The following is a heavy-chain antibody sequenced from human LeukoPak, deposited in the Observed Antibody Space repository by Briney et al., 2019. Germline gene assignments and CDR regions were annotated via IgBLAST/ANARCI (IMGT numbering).Heavy chain of an antibody. CDR2: ISYDGSNK. Sequence: PGRSLRLSCAASGFTFSSYGMHWVRQAPGKGLEWVAVISYDGSNKYYADSVKGRFTISRDNSKNTLYLQMNSLRAEDTAVYYCAKDPGWLQYSIDCWGQGTLVTVSS. CDR3: AKDPGWLQYSIDC. D-gene: IGHD5-24*01. J-gene: IGHJ4*02. V-gene: IGHV3-30*18. CDR1: GFTFSSYG.